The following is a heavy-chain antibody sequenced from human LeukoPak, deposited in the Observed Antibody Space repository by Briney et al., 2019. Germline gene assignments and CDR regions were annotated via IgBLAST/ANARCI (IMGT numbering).Heavy chain of an antibody. CDR1: GGSISSGGYY. D-gene: IGHD6-13*01. V-gene: IGHV4-30-2*01. CDR2: IYHSGST. J-gene: IGHJ5*02. CDR3: ARDIAAAGPETNWFDP. Sequence: SETLSLTCTVSGGSISSGGYYWSWIRQPPGKGLEWIGYIYHSGSTYYNPSLKSRVTISVDRSKNQFSLKLSSVTAADTAVYYCARDIAAAGPETNWFDPWGQGTLVTVSS.